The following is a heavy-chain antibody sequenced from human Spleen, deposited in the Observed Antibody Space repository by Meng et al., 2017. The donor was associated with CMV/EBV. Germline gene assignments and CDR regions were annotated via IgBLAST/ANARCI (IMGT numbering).Heavy chain of an antibody. V-gene: IGHV3-53*01. Sequence: CAASGFTVSYTYMNWVRQAPGKGLEWVSVIYSGGSTYYADSVKGRFTISRDNSKNTLYLQMNSLRVEDTAVYYCARGLAAGGSGIYDYWGQGTLVTVSS. CDR3: ARGLAAGGSGIYDY. D-gene: IGHD6-13*01. CDR1: GFTVSYTY. CDR2: IYSGGST. J-gene: IGHJ4*02.